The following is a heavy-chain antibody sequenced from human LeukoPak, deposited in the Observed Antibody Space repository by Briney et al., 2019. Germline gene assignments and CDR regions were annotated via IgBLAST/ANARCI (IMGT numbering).Heavy chain of an antibody. CDR1: GFTFDDYA. J-gene: IGHJ6*03. CDR2: ISWNSGSI. D-gene: IGHD3-22*01. CDR3: AKDGWRYYDSSGYYSYMDV. Sequence: PGGSLRLSCAASGFTFDDYAMHWVRQAPGKGLEWVSGISWNSGSIGYADSVKGRFTISRDNAKNSLYLQMNSLRAEDMALYYCAKDGWRYYDSSGYYSYMDVWGKGTTVTVSS. V-gene: IGHV3-9*03.